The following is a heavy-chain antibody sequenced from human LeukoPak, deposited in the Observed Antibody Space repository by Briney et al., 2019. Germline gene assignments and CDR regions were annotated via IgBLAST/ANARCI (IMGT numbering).Heavy chain of an antibody. Sequence: GGSLRLSCGVSGFTFSDYYMSWIREAPGKGREWVSYISSSGSTIYYADPVKGRFTISRDNAKNSLYLQMNSLRAEDTAVYYCARGGIVGATNLYYYGMDVWGQGTTVTVSS. CDR2: ISSSGSTI. J-gene: IGHJ6*02. CDR3: ARGGIVGATNLYYYGMDV. CDR1: GFTFSDYY. D-gene: IGHD1-26*01. V-gene: IGHV3-11*01.